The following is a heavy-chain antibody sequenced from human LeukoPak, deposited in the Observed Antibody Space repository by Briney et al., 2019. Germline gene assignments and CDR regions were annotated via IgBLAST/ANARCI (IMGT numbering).Heavy chain of an antibody. CDR1: GGSISSSSYY. Sequence: PSETLSLTCTVSGGSISSSSYYWGWIRQPPGKGLEWIGSIYYSGSTYYNPSLKSRVTISVDTSKNQFSLKLSSVTAADTAVYYCAREYNSISSHWFDPWGQGTLVTVSS. D-gene: IGHD6-13*01. V-gene: IGHV4-39*07. CDR2: IYYSGST. J-gene: IGHJ5*02. CDR3: AREYNSISSHWFDP.